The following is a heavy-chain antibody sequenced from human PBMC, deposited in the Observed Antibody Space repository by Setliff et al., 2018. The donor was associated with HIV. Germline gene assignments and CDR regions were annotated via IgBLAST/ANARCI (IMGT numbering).Heavy chain of an antibody. CDR2: TSTDGSIT. Sequence: PGGSLRLSCAASGFTFSNYWMHWVRQAPGKGLVWVSVTSTDGSITNYADSVKGRFTISRDNAENTLYLQMDSLKAEDTAVYFCARRGGYSYGHDSWGQGTPVTVSS. J-gene: IGHJ4*02. D-gene: IGHD5-18*01. CDR3: ARRGGYSYGHDS. V-gene: IGHV3-74*01. CDR1: GFTFSNYW.